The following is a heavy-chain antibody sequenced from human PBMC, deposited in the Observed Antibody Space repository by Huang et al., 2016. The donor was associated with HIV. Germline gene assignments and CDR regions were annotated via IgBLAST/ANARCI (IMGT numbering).Heavy chain of an antibody. D-gene: IGHD2-8*02. CDR2: IDYRGAT. CDR3: VGYCTGGTCFEAFDI. V-gene: IGHV4-39*01. Sequence: QLQLQESGPGLVKPSETLSLTCTVSGGPISNSSHYWGWIRQPPGKGLEWIGSIDYRGATHHNPSLKSRVTMSVDASKSQISLNLISVTAADTALYYCVGYCTGGTCFEAFDIWPRDKGHRVF. J-gene: IGHJ3*02. CDR1: GGPISNSSHY.